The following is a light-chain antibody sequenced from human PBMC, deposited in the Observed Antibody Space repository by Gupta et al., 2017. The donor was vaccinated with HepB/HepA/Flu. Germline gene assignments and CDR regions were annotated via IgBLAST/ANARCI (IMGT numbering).Light chain of an antibody. Sequence: EIVLTQSPATLSLSPGERATLSCRASQSIRSYLAWYQQKPGQAPRLLIYGASNRATGIPPRFSRSGSGTDFTLTISSLDPEDFAVYYCQQRSSWPSITFGQGTRLEIK. J-gene: IGKJ5*01. CDR3: QQRSSWPSIT. CDR1: QSIRSY. CDR2: GAS. V-gene: IGKV3-11*01.